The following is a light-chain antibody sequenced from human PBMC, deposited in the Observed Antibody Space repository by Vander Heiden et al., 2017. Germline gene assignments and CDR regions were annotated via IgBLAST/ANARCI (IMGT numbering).Light chain of an antibody. Sequence: DIQMTQSPSSLSAPVGARVTITCRASQSISSCLTWYQQKPGKAPKLLIYAASRLPGGVPSRFSGSGSRKDFTRTISSLQPEDFATYYRQQSYSTPRTFGQGTKVEIK. CDR1: QSISSC. CDR2: AAS. J-gene: IGKJ2*01. CDR3: QQSYSTPRT. V-gene: IGKV1-39*01.